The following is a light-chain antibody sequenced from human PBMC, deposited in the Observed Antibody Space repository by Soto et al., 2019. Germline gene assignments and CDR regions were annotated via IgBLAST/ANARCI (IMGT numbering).Light chain of an antibody. CDR1: QTISTS. J-gene: IGKJ1*01. CDR2: KAS. CDR3: QQYKTYST. Sequence: EIQMTQSLSTLSASVGDRVTITCRATQTISTSLAWYQQIPGRAPKLLIYKASILDTGVPSRFSGSGSGTEFTLTISSLQPDDFATYYCQQYKTYSTFGQGTKVDIK. V-gene: IGKV1-5*03.